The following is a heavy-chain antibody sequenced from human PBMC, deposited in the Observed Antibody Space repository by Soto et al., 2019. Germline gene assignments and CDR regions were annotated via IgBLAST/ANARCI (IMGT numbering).Heavy chain of an antibody. Sequence: EVQLVESRGGLVKPGGSLRLSCAASDFSVTTAWMSWVRQAPGKGLEWVGRIKSKSDGGTTDYAAPVKGRFTISRDDSKNTLYLQMNSLKTEDTAVYYCTTYLYCSSTSCYPENWFDPSGQGTLVTVSS. D-gene: IGHD2-2*01. CDR3: TTYLYCSSTSCYPENWFDP. CDR2: IKSKSDGGTT. J-gene: IGHJ5*02. V-gene: IGHV3-15*01. CDR1: DFSVTTAW.